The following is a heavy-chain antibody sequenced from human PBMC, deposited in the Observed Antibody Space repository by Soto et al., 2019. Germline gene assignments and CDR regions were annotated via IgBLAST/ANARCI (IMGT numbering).Heavy chain of an antibody. Sequence: QVQLVESGGGVVQPGRSLRLSCAASGFTFSSYAMHWVRQAPGKGLEWVAVISYDGSNKYYADSVKGRFTISRDNSKNTPYLQMNRLRAEDTAVYYCARVAKIGAAGPIYYWGQGTLVTVSS. D-gene: IGHD6-13*01. CDR2: ISYDGSNK. J-gene: IGHJ4*02. CDR3: ARVAKIGAAGPIYY. V-gene: IGHV3-30-3*01. CDR1: GFTFSSYA.